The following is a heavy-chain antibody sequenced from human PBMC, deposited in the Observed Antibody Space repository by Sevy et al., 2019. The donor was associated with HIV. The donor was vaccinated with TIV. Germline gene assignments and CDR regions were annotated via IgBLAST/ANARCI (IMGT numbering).Heavy chain of an antibody. Sequence: GGCLRLSCSASGFTFSSYAMHWVRQAPGKGLEYISAISSNGGSTYYADSVKDRFTISRDNSKNMLYLQMSSLRAEDTAVYLSVKDRYCTNGVCFVFDYWGQGTLVTVSS. V-gene: IGHV3-64D*06. D-gene: IGHD2-8*01. CDR3: VKDRYCTNGVCFVFDY. CDR1: GFTFSSYA. CDR2: ISSNGGST. J-gene: IGHJ4*02.